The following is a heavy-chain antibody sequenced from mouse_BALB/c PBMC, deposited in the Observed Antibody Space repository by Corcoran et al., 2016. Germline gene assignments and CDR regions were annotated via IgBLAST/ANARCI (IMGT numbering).Heavy chain of an antibody. CDR3: ARGDNWHFDY. V-gene: IGHV9-1*02. CDR2: INTYTGEP. D-gene: IGHD4-1*01. Sequence: QIQLVQSGPELMKPGETVKISCKASGYTFTNYGMNWVKQAPGKGLKWMGWINTYTGEPTYADDFKGRFAFSLETSASTAYLQINNLKNEDMATYFCARGDNWHFDYWGQGTTLTVSS. CDR1: GYTFTNYG. J-gene: IGHJ2*01.